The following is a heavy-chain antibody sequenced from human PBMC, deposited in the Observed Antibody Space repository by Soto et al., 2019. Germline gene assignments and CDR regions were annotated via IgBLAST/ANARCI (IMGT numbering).Heavy chain of an antibody. D-gene: IGHD3-22*01. J-gene: IGHJ3*02. CDR2: ISYDGSNK. V-gene: IGHV3-30*18. CDR3: AKGSPTTYYYDSSGYRRGSAFDI. Sequence: GGSLRLSCAASGFTFSSYGMHWVRQAPGKGLEWVAVISYDGSNKYYADSVKGRFTISRDNSKNTLYLQMNSLRAEDTAVYYCAKGSPTTYYYDSSGYRRGSAFDIWGRGTMATVSS. CDR1: GFTFSSYG.